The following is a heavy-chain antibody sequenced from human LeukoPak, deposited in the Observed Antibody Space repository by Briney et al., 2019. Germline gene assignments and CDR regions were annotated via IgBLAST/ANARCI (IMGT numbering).Heavy chain of an antibody. D-gene: IGHD1-26*01. J-gene: IGHJ3*02. CDR1: GLTVSRSY. V-gene: IGHV3-66*01. Sequence: GGSLRLSCAASGLTVSRSYMSWVRQAPGKGLEWVSIIYSGGSIYYADSVKGRFIISRDTSKNTLYLQMNSLRAEDTAVYYCARVGGSNAFDIWGQGTMVIVSS. CDR3: ARVGGSNAFDI. CDR2: IYSGGSI.